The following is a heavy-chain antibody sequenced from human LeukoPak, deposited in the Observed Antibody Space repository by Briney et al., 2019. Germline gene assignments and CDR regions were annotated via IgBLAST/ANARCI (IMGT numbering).Heavy chain of an antibody. CDR1: GFTFDDYA. CDR2: ISWNSGSI. Sequence: GGSLRLSCAASGFTFDDYAMHWVRQAPGKGLEWVSGISWNSGSIGYADSVKGRFTISRDNAKNSLYLQMNSLRAEDTALYYCAGSLAYCGGDCRLGDYWGQGTLVTVSS. J-gene: IGHJ4*02. D-gene: IGHD2-21*02. CDR3: AGSLAYCGGDCRLGDY. V-gene: IGHV3-9*01.